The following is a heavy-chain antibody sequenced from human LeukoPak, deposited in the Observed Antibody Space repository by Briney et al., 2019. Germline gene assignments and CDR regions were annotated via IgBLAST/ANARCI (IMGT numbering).Heavy chain of an antibody. J-gene: IGHJ6*03. CDR3: ARDARYFDWLLSYYYYMDV. V-gene: IGHV1-69*05. Sequence: SVKVSCKASGGTFSSYAISWVRQAPGQGLEWMGRIIPIFGTANYAQKFQGRVTITTDESTSTAYMELSSLRSEDTAVYYCARDARYFDWLLSYYYYMDVWGKGTTVTVSS. D-gene: IGHD3-9*01. CDR1: GGTFSSYA. CDR2: IIPIFGTA.